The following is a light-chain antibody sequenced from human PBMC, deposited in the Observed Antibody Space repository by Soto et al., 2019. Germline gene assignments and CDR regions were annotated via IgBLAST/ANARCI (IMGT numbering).Light chain of an antibody. V-gene: IGKV1-5*03. Sequence: DIQMTQSPSTLSASVGDRVTITCRASQSIRSWLAWYQQKPGKAPNLIIYKSSSLEGGVPSRFSGSGSGTEFTLTISSLQPDDFATYCCQQYNGYPITFGQGTRLEIK. CDR1: QSIRSW. CDR3: QQYNGYPIT. CDR2: KSS. J-gene: IGKJ5*01.